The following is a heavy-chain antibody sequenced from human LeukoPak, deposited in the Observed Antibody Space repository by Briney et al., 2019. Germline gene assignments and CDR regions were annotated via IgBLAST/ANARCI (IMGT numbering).Heavy chain of an antibody. CDR3: ARGRLAGYSSSSDFDY. CDR1: GFAFSSYT. CDR2: ISGSSSYT. D-gene: IGHD6-13*01. J-gene: IGHJ4*02. V-gene: IGHV3-21*06. Sequence: GGSLRLSCAASGFAFSSYTMNWVRQAPGKGLEWVSSISGSSSYTYEADSVEGRFTISRDNARNSLYLQMNSLRAEDTAVYYCARGRLAGYSSSSDFDYWGQGTLVTVSS.